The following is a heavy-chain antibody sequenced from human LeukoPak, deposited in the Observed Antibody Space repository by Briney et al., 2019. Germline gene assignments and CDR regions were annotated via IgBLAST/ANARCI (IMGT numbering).Heavy chain of an antibody. CDR3: ARDLSSMWFGEGLDY. CDR2: INTNTGNP. D-gene: IGHD3-10*01. J-gene: IGHJ4*02. Sequence: GASVKVSCKASGYTFTNYAMNWVRQAPGQGLEWMGWINTNTGNPTYAQGFTGWFVFSLDTSVSTAYLQISSLTAEDTAVYYCARDLSSMWFGEGLDYWGQGTLVTVSS. CDR1: GYTFTNYA. V-gene: IGHV7-4-1*02.